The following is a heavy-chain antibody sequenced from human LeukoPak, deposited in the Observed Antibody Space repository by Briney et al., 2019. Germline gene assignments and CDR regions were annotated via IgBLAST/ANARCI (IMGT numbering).Heavy chain of an antibody. CDR1: GFTFGSYW. Sequence: GGSLRLSCAASGFTFGSYWMSWVRQAPGKGLEWVANIKQDGSEKYYVDSVKGRFTISRDSSKNTLFLQMNRLRPEDAAVYYCAKAPVTTCRGAFCYPFDYWGLGTLVTVSS. D-gene: IGHD2-15*01. CDR2: IKQDGSEK. CDR3: AKAPVTTCRGAFCYPFDY. J-gene: IGHJ4*02. V-gene: IGHV3-7*03.